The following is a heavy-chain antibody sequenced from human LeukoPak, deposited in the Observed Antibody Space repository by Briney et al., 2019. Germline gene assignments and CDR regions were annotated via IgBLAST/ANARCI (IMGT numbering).Heavy chain of an antibody. CDR2: GHNRANT. V-gene: IGHV4-39*01. CDR3: ARHGHPGDHDC. D-gene: IGHD2-21*02. CDR1: GGSISAISGGPYY. J-gene: IGHJ4*02. Sequence: SVTVSLTCTVSGGSISAISGGPYYWRWIRQPPGKGLEWIQRGHNRANTYNPSLRSRVTISIDTSKNQCSLRVSSVTAADTAVYYWARHGHPGDHDCWGEGILV.